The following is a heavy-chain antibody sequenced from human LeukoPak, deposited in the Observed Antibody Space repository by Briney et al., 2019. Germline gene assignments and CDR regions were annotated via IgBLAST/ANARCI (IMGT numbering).Heavy chain of an antibody. J-gene: IGHJ4*02. CDR1: GGTFSSYA. D-gene: IGHD5-18*01. CDR3: ARGLQLDY. V-gene: IGHV1-69*05. Sequence: SVKVSCKASGGTFSSYAISWVRQAPGQGLEWMGGIIPIFGTANYAQKFQGRVTMTRNTSISTAYMELSSLRSEDTAVYYCARGLQLDYWGQGTLVTVSS. CDR2: IIPIFGTA.